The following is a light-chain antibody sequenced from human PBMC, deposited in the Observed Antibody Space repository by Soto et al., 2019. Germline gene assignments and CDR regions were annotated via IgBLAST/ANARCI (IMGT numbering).Light chain of an antibody. J-gene: IGLJ3*02. CDR3: HSYDGSLSGSV. CDR2: RNN. V-gene: IGLV1-40*01. CDR1: SSNIGAGYD. Sequence: QSVLTQPPSVSGAPGQRVTISCTGSSSNIGAGYDVHWYQQLPGTAPKLLIYRNNNRPSGVPDRFSGSKSGTSASLAITGLLAEDEADYYCHSYDGSLSGSVFGGGTKLTVL.